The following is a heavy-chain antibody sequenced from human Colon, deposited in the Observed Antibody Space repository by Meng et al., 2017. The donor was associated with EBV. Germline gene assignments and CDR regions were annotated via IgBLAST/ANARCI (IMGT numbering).Heavy chain of an antibody. J-gene: IGHJ5*02. CDR3: ARDRKHYGERGWFDP. D-gene: IGHD4-17*01. Sequence: QVQLQESGPGLVQPSQTLSLTCTVSGGSISSGDYYWSWIRQPPGKGLEWIGYIYYSGSTYSNASLKSRVTISIDRSKNQFSLKLSSVTAADTAVYYCARDRKHYGERGWFDPWGQGTLVIVSS. CDR1: GGSISSGDYY. V-gene: IGHV4-30-4*01. CDR2: IYYSGST.